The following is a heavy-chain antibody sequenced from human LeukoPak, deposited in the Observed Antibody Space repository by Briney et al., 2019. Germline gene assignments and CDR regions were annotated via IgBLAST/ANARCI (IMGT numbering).Heavy chain of an antibody. CDR1: GGSLSSYY. V-gene: IGHV4-59*01. J-gene: IGHJ2*01. D-gene: IGHD3-10*01. CDR2: IYYSGST. CDR3: ARVFYYGSGTFDL. Sequence: SETRSLTCTVSGGSLSSYYWSWIRQPPGKGLEWIGYIYYSGSTTYNPSLRSRVTISVDTSKNQFSLRLSSVTAADTAVYYCARVFYYGSGTFDLWGRGTLVTVSS.